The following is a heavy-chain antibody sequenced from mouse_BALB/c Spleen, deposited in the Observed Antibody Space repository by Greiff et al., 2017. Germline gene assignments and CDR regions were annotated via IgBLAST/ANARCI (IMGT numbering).Heavy chain of an antibody. CDR1: GFTFSSYT. Sequence: EVKLVESGGGLVQPGGSLKLSCAASGFTFSSYTMSWVRQTPEKRLEWVAYISNGGGSTYYPDTVKGRFTISRDNAKKTLYLQMSSLKSEDTGMYYCARYGKDYAMDYWGQGTSVTVSS. CDR2: ISNGGGST. J-gene: IGHJ4*01. CDR3: ARYGKDYAMDY. D-gene: IGHD2-1*01. V-gene: IGHV5-12-2*01.